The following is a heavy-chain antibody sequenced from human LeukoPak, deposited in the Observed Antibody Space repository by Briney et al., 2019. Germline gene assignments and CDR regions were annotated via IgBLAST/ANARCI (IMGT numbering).Heavy chain of an antibody. V-gene: IGHV1-8*02. Sequence: ASVKVSCKASGYTFTGYYMHWVRQAPGQGLEWMGWMNPNSGNTGYAQKFQGRVTMTRNTSISTAYMELSSLRSEDTAVYYCARGGSGWYAPQGPDYWGQGTLVTVSS. J-gene: IGHJ4*02. CDR1: GYTFTGYY. D-gene: IGHD6-19*01. CDR3: ARGGSGWYAPQGPDY. CDR2: MNPNSGNT.